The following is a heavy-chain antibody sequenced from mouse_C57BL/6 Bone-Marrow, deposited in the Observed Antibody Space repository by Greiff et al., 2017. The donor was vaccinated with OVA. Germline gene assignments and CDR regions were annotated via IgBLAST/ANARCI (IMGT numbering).Heavy chain of an antibody. Sequence: VQLQQSGAELAKPGASVKLSCKASGYTFTSYWMHWVKQRPGQGLEWIGHINPSSGYTKYNQKFKGKATLTADKSSSTASMQLSSLTYEDSAVYYCAGRDYYDSSGGTCFAYWGQGALVTVST. D-gene: IGHD1-1*01. CDR1: GYTFTSYW. CDR3: AGRDYYDSSGGTCFAY. V-gene: IGHV1-7*01. J-gene: IGHJ3*01. CDR2: INPSSGYT.